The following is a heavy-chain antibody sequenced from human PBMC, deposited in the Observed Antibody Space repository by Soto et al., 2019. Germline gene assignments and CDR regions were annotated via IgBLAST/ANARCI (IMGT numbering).Heavy chain of an antibody. CDR2: IYYSGST. D-gene: IGHD2-21*01. V-gene: IGHV4-39*01. Sequence: SENLSLTCTVSGGSISSSSYYWGWIRQPPGQGLEWIGSIYYSGSTYYNPSLKSRVTISVDTSKNQFSLKLSSVTAADTAVYYCAVIRPIYGMDVCGQGSTVTLSS. CDR1: GGSISSSSYY. CDR3: AVIRPIYGMDV. J-gene: IGHJ6*02.